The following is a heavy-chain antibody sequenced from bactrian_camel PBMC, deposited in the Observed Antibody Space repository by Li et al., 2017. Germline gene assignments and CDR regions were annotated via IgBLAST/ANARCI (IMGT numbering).Heavy chain of an antibody. CDR2: ITTRGESA. J-gene: IGHJ4*01. D-gene: IGHD1*01. CDR1: GLTTSSYD. CDR3: AAHRSAYCLGRTTFDH. Sequence: VQLVESGGGVVQPGGSLRLSRAASGLTTSSYDIIWVRQAPGKGLEWVSAITTRGESANSADSVKGRFTISQDNAKNMLYLQMNSLKPEDTAMYYCAAHRSAYCLGRTTFDHWGQGTQVTVS. V-gene: IGHV3S40*01.